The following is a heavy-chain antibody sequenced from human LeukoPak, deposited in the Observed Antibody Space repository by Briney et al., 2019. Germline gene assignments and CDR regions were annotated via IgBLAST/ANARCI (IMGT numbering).Heavy chain of an antibody. J-gene: IGHJ6*03. V-gene: IGHV4-61*02. CDR3: ARAVGYSNYYYYYYMDV. Sequence: SETLSLTCTVSGGSISSVSDYWNWIRQPAGKGLEWIGRMYASGSSNYNPSLKSRVTISVDTSKNQFSLKLSSVTAADTAVYYCARAVGYSNYYYYYYMDVWGKGTTVTISS. CDR1: GGSISSVSDY. CDR2: MYASGSS. D-gene: IGHD2-15*01.